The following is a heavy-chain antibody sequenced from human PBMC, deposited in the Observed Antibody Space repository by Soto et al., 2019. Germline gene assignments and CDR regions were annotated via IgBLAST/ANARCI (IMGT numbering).Heavy chain of an antibody. CDR2: IKSKVHGETT. J-gene: IGHJ4*02. CDR3: TTGVDGYNPFDY. CDR1: GFSFSRAW. Sequence: EAQLVESGGGLVKPGGSLRLSCAASGFSFSRAWMIWVRQAPGKGLEWVGRIKSKVHGETTDYAAPVKGRFTISRDDSKNTVFLQMNSLETEDTAVYYCTTGVDGYNPFDYWGQGTLVTVSS. D-gene: IGHD5-12*01. V-gene: IGHV3-15*07.